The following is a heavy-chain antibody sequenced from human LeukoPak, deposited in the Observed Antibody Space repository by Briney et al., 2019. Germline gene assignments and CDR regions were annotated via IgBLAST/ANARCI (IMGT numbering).Heavy chain of an antibody. CDR2: ISWNSGSI. Sequence: PGGSLRLSCAASGFTFDDYAMHWVRQAPGKGLEWVSGISWNSGSIGYADPVKGRFTISRDNAKNSLYLQMNSLRAEDTALYYCAKGRDFWSGYPTPFDYWGQGTLVTVSS. J-gene: IGHJ4*02. D-gene: IGHD3-3*01. CDR3: AKGRDFWSGYPTPFDY. V-gene: IGHV3-9*01. CDR1: GFTFDDYA.